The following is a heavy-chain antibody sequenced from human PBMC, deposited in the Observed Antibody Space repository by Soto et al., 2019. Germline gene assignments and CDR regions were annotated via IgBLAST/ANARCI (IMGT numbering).Heavy chain of an antibody. D-gene: IGHD4-17*01. CDR3: ARVILATVTTTYWYFDL. J-gene: IGHJ2*01. Sequence: QVQLVQSGAEVKKPGASVKVSCKASGYTFTSYGISWVRQAPGQGLEWMGWISAYNGNTNYAQKLQGRVTMTTDTSTSTAYMELRILRSDDTAVYYCARVILATVTTTYWYFDLWGRGTLVTVSS. V-gene: IGHV1-18*01. CDR2: ISAYNGNT. CDR1: GYTFTSYG.